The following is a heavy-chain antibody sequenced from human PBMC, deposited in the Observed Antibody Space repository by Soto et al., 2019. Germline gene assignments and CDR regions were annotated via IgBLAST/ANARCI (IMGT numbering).Heavy chain of an antibody. CDR1: GYSFTSYW. J-gene: IGHJ3*02. CDR3: ARQVPTNIVVVVAATPYRAFDI. Sequence: GESLKISCKGSGYSFTSYWIGWVRQMPGKGLEWMGIIYPGDSDTRYSPPFQGQVTISADKSISTAYLQWSSLKASDTAMYYCARQVPTNIVVVVAATPYRAFDIWGQGTMVTVSS. CDR2: IYPGDSDT. V-gene: IGHV5-51*01. D-gene: IGHD2-15*01.